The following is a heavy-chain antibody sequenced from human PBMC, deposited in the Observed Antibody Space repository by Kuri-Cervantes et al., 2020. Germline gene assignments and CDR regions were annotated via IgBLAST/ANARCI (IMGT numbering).Heavy chain of an antibody. CDR2: ISSSSSTI. Sequence: GESLKISCVVSGFTFKNYGMTWVRQAPGKGLEWVSYISSSSSTIYYADSVKGRFTISRDNAKNSLYLQMNSLRAEDTAVYYCARGLWFGEPYFDYWGQGTLVTVSS. CDR1: GFTFKNYG. J-gene: IGHJ4*02. D-gene: IGHD3-10*01. CDR3: ARGLWFGEPYFDY. V-gene: IGHV3-48*01.